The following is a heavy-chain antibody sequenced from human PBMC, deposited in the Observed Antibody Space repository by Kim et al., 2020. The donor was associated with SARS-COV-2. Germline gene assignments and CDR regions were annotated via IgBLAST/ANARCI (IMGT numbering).Heavy chain of an antibody. D-gene: IGHD2-15*01. Sequence: GGSLRLSCAASGFTFSNYSMSWVRQAPGKGLEWVSGISGRGSGTYYADPVKGRFTISRDNSKNTLYLQMNSLRAEDTALYYCAKLVPYSGGDYWGQGTLVTVSS. J-gene: IGHJ4*02. CDR1: GFTFSNYS. V-gene: IGHV3-23*01. CDR2: ISGRGSGT. CDR3: AKLVPYSGGDY.